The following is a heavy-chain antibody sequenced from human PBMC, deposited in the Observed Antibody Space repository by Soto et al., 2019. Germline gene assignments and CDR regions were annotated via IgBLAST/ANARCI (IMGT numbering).Heavy chain of an antibody. CDR1: GYTFTSYG. CDR3: ARDWQGGYCSGGSCYSDFDY. V-gene: IGHV1-18*01. J-gene: IGHJ4*02. CDR2: ISAYNGNT. Sequence: QVQLVQSGAEVKKPGASVKVSCKASGYTFTSYGISWVRQAPGQGLDWMGWISAYNGNTNYAQKLQGRVTMTTDTSTSTAYMELRSLRSDDTAVYYCARDWQGGYCSGGSCYSDFDYWGQGTLVTVSS. D-gene: IGHD2-15*01.